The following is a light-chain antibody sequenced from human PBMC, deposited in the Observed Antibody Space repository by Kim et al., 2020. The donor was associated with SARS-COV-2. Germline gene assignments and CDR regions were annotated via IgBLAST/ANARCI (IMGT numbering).Light chain of an antibody. V-gene: IGLV2-14*01. Sequence: QSALTQPASVSGSPGQLITISCTGTSSDVGGYNYVSWYQQHPGKAPKLMIYDVSKRPSGVSNRFSGSKSGNTASLTISGLQAEDEADYYCSSYTSSSLYVFGTGTKVTVL. CDR2: DVS. J-gene: IGLJ1*01. CDR1: SSDVGGYNY. CDR3: SSYTSSSLYV.